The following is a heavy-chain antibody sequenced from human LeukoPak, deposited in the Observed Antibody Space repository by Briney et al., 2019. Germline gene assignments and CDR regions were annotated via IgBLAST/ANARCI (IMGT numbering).Heavy chain of an antibody. J-gene: IGHJ3*01. V-gene: IGHV3-21*01. CDR2: IDTSGSYI. Sequence: KTGGSLRLSCTASGFTFSNYGLNWVRQAPGKGLEWVSFIDTSGSYIYYGDSVKGRVTISRDNAKNSLYLQMNGLRAEDTAVYYCARGRSITLLRGVAMSDGFDVWGQGAMVTVSS. CDR1: GFTFSNYG. D-gene: IGHD3-10*01. CDR3: ARGRSITLLRGVAMSDGFDV.